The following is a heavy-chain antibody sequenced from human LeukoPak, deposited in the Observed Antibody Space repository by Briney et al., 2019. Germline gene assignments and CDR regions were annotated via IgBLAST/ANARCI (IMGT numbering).Heavy chain of an antibody. CDR3: VRDGTKYEWQGGWFDP. V-gene: IGHV4-4*07. CDR2: IYTSGST. Sequence: PSETLSLTCTVSGGSISSYYWSWIRQPAGKGLEWIGRIYTSGSTNYNPSLKSRVTMSVDTSKNQFSLKLSSVTAADTAVYYCVRDGTKYEWQGGWFDPWGQGTLVTVSS. CDR1: GGSISSYY. D-gene: IGHD3-3*01. J-gene: IGHJ5*02.